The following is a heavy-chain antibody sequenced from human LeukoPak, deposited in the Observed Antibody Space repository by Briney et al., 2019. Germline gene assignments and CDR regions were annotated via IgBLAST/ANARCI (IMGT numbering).Heavy chain of an antibody. V-gene: IGHV3-23*01. J-gene: IGHJ3*02. CDR2: ISGSGGST. D-gene: IGHD3-9*01. CDR1: GFTFSSYA. Sequence: GGSLRLSCAASGFTFSSYAMSWVRQAPGKGLEWVSAISGSGGSTYYADSVKGRFTISRDNSKNTLYLQMNSLRAEDTAVYYCAINREGTINFDWLGAFDIWGQGTMVTVSS. CDR3: AINREGTINFDWLGAFDI.